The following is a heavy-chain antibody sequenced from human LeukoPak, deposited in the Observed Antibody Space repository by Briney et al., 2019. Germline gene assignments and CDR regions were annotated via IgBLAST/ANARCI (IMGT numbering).Heavy chain of an antibody. Sequence: PGGSLRLSCAASGFTSSNYYMSWIRQAPGKGLEWLSYISSSGSTIYYADSVKGRFTISRDNAKNSLYLHMNSLRAEDTAVYYCARDFSDPNYYFYYMDVWGKGTTVTVSS. CDR3: ARDFSDPNYYFYYMDV. CDR2: ISSSGSTI. CDR1: GFTSSNYY. J-gene: IGHJ6*03. V-gene: IGHV3-11*04. D-gene: IGHD1-26*01.